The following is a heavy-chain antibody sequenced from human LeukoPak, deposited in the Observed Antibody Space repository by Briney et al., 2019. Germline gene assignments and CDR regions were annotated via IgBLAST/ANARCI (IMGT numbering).Heavy chain of an antibody. V-gene: IGHV3-23*01. Sequence: GGSLRLSCAASGFTFSSYAMSWVRQAPGKGLEWVSVISGSGGSTYYADSVKGRFTISRDNSKNTLYLQMNSLRAEDTAVYYCAKDGGDFWSGYYMGGLYYFDYWGQGTLVTVSS. CDR1: GFTFSSYA. J-gene: IGHJ4*02. CDR2: ISGSGGST. D-gene: IGHD3-3*01. CDR3: AKDGGDFWSGYYMGGLYYFDY.